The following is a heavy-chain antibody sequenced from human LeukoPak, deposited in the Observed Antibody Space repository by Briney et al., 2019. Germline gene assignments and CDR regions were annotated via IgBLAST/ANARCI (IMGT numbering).Heavy chain of an antibody. CDR3: ARGVFYGPFDY. Sequence: SGGSLRLSCAASGFSFNTYSMNGVRQAPGRGLEWVSSISSSSTYIYFADSVKGRFTVSRDNSKNTLYLQMNSLRAEDTAVYYCARGVFYGPFDYWGQGTLVTVSS. J-gene: IGHJ4*02. CDR1: GFSFNTYS. D-gene: IGHD2/OR15-2a*01. CDR2: ISSSSTYI. V-gene: IGHV3-21*01.